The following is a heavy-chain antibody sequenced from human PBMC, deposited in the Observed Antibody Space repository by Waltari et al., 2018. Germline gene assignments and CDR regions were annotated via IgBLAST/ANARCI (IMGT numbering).Heavy chain of an antibody. Sequence: QVQLQQWGAGLLKPSETLSLTCAVYGGSFSGYYWSWIRQPPGKGLEWIGEINHSGSTNYNPSLKSRVTISVDTSKNQFSLKLSSVTAADTAVYYCARGSSTVTTGGLDYWGQGTLVTVSS. CDR2: INHSGST. D-gene: IGHD4-17*01. J-gene: IGHJ4*02. CDR1: GGSFSGYY. V-gene: IGHV4-34*01. CDR3: ARGSSTVTTGGLDY.